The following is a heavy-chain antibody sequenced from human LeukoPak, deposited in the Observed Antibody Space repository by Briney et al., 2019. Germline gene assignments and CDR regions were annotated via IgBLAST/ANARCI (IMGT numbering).Heavy chain of an antibody. CDR3: ARQSGGGVGATYYFDY. J-gene: IGHJ4*02. CDR2: IYYGGST. Sequence: SETLSLTCTVSGGSISSGGYYWNWIRQHPGKGLEWIGYIYYGGSTYYNPSLKSRVTISVDTSKNQFSLKLSSVTAADTAVYYCARQSGGGVGATYYFDYWGQGTLVTVSS. CDR1: GGSISSGGYY. D-gene: IGHD1-26*01. V-gene: IGHV4-31*03.